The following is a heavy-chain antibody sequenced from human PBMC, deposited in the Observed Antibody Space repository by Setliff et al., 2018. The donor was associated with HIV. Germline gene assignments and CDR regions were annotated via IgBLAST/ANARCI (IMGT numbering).Heavy chain of an antibody. CDR3: ARGEPSILVVPAAFFDY. D-gene: IGHD2-2*01. Sequence: PGGSLRLSCAASGFTFSSYEMNWVRQAPGKGLEWVSYISSSGSTIYNADSVKGRFTISRDNAKNSLYLQMNSLRAEDTAVYYCARGEPSILVVPAAFFDYWGQGTLVTVS. CDR1: GFTFSSYE. J-gene: IGHJ4*02. V-gene: IGHV3-48*03. CDR2: ISSSGSTI.